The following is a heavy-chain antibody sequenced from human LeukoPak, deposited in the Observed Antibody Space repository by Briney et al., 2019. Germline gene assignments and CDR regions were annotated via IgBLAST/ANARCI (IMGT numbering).Heavy chain of an antibody. V-gene: IGHV1-2*04. CDR2: INPNSGGT. CDR3: ARDLYYGDYMFAFDI. J-gene: IGHJ3*02. D-gene: IGHD4-17*01. Sequence: ASVKVSCKASGYTFTGYYMHWVRQAPGQGLEWMGWINPNSGGTNYAQKFQGWVTMTRDTSISTAYMELSRLRSDDTAVYYCARDLYYGDYMFAFDIWGQGTMVTVSS. CDR1: GYTFTGYY.